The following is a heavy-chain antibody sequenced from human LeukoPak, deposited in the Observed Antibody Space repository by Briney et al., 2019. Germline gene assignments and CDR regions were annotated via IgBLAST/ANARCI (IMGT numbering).Heavy chain of an antibody. J-gene: IGHJ5*02. Sequence: ASVKVSCKASGYTFTGYYIFWVRQAPGQGLKWMGRINPNSGGKQYAQEFQGRVTMTRDTSISTAYMELSRLRSDDTAVYYCARGYCSGGGCYSVENWFDPWGQGTLVTVSS. CDR1: GYTFTGYY. V-gene: IGHV1-2*06. CDR3: ARGYCSGGGCYSVENWFDP. D-gene: IGHD2-15*01. CDR2: INPNSGGK.